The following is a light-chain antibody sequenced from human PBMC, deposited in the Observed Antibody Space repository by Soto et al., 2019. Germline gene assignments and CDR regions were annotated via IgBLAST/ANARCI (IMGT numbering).Light chain of an antibody. J-gene: IGKJ1*01. CDR2: DTS. Sequence: EIVLTQSPATLSLSPGERATLSCRASQTVGSYLAWFRQTPGQTPRLLIYDTSIRATGVPARFSGSGSGTDFTLTISSLEAEDFAIYYCQQLSDWPPTFGQGTKV. V-gene: IGKV3-11*01. CDR3: QQLSDWPPT. CDR1: QTVGSY.